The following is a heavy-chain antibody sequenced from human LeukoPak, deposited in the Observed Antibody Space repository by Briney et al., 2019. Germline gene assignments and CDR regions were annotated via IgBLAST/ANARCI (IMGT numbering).Heavy chain of an antibody. J-gene: IGHJ4*02. D-gene: IGHD3-10*01. CDR2: ISGSGGST. CDR1: GFTFSTYA. CDR3: AKVPPSGGIT. Sequence: PGGSLRLSCAASGFTFSTYAMSWVHQAPGKGLEWVSAISGSGGSTYYADSVKGRFTISRDNSKNTLYLQMNSLRAEDTAVFYCAKVPPSGGITWGQGTLVTVSS. V-gene: IGHV3-23*01.